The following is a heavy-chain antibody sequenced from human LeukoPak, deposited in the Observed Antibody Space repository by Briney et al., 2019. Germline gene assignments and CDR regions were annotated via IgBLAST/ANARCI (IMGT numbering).Heavy chain of an antibody. V-gene: IGHV4-34*01. J-gene: IGHJ5*02. D-gene: IGHD6-13*01. CDR2: INHSGST. Sequence: SETLSLTCAVHGGSFSDYCCNWIRQPPGKGLEWIGEINHSGSTNYNPSLKSRFTISVDTSKNQFSLKLSSVTAADTAVYYCARGRLESAGTQGGIWFDPWGQGTRVTVSS. CDR1: GGSFSDYC. CDR3: ARGRLESAGTQGGIWFDP.